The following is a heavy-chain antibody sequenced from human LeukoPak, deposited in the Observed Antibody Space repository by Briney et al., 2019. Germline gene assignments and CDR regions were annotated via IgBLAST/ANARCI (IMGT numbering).Heavy chain of an antibody. CDR3: ATLTGPRTFDY. Sequence: PGGSLRLSCAASGFTFSSYAMSWVRQAPGKGLEWVSAITGSGGSTYYADSVKGRFTISRDNAKNSLYLQMDSLRADDTALYYCATLTGPRTFDYWGQGTLVTVSS. CDR1: GFTFSSYA. CDR2: ITGSGGST. D-gene: IGHD1-20*01. J-gene: IGHJ4*02. V-gene: IGHV3-23*01.